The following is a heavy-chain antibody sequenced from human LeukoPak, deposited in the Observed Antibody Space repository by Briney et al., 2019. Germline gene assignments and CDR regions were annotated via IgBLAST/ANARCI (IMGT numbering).Heavy chain of an antibody. J-gene: IGHJ4*02. CDR2: IKQDGSAK. D-gene: IGHD6-19*01. V-gene: IGHV3-7*01. CDR1: GFTFSDYW. CDR3: AATSGWYPGDY. Sequence: GGSLRLSCAASGFTFSDYWMTWVRQAPGKGLEWVANIKQDGSAKYYVDSVKGRFTISRDNAKNSLYLQMNSLRAEDTAIYYCAATSGWYPGDYWGQGTPVTVSS.